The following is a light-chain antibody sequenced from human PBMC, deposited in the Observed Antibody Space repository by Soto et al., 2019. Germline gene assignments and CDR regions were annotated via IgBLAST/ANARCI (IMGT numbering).Light chain of an antibody. CDR3: HQRQSWPRT. Sequence: EIVFTQSPGTLSLSPGERATLSCRASQAVNTRLAWYQHKPGQAPRLLIYLTSNRATGIPARFSGSGSGTDFTLTISSLEPEDSAVYYCHQRQSWPRTFGQGTKVDIK. CDR2: LTS. J-gene: IGKJ1*01. V-gene: IGKV3-11*01. CDR1: QAVNTR.